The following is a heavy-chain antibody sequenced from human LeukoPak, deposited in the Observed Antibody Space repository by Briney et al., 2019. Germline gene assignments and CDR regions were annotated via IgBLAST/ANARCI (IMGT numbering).Heavy chain of an antibody. D-gene: IGHD6-13*01. V-gene: IGHV4-39*07. CDR1: GGSISSTTYY. J-gene: IGHJ6*02. Sequence: PSETLSLTRIVSGGSISSTTYYWSWIRQPPGKGLEWIGEINHSGSTNYNPSLKSRVTISVDTSKNQFSLKLSSVTAADTAVYYCARVIAAAAPMDVWGQGTTVTVSS. CDR3: ARVIAAAAPMDV. CDR2: INHSGST.